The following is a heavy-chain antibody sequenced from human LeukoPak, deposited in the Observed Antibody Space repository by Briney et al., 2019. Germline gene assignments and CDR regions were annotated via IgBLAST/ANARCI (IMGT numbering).Heavy chain of an antibody. Sequence: GASVKVSCKASGGTFSSYTISWVRQAPGQGLEWMGRIIPILGIANYAQKFQGRVTLTADKSPSTAYRALSSLRTEDTAVYSCAKDIRGGSPPYEYPRMDDWGQGTTVTVSS. J-gene: IGHJ6*02. CDR2: IIPILGIA. CDR3: AKDIRGGSPPYEYPRMDD. D-gene: IGHD5-12*01. V-gene: IGHV1-69*04. CDR1: GGTFSSYT.